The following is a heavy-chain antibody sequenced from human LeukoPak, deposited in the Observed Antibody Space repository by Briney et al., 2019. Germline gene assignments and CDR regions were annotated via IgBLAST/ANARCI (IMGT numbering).Heavy chain of an antibody. Sequence: VKVSCKASGYTFTGYYMHWVRQAPGQGLEWMGWINPNSGGTNYAQKFQGRVTMTRDTSISTAYMELSRLRSDDTAVYYCARVGYCSGGSCFGWFDPWGQGTLVTVSS. CDR2: INPNSGGT. J-gene: IGHJ5*02. CDR1: GYTFTGYY. V-gene: IGHV1-2*02. CDR3: ARVGYCSGGSCFGWFDP. D-gene: IGHD2-15*01.